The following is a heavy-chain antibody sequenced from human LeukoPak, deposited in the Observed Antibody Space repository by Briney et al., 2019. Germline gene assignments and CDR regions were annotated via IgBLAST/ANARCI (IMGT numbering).Heavy chain of an antibody. J-gene: IGHJ6*02. CDR3: ARVSSGWPYYYYGMDV. D-gene: IGHD6-19*01. Sequence: PSETLSLTCTVSGGSISSGGYYWSWIRQHPGKGLEWIGYIYYSGSTNYNPSLKSRVTISVDTSKNQFSLKLSSVTAADTAVYYCARVSSGWPYYYYGMDVWGQGTTVTVSS. V-gene: IGHV4-61*08. CDR1: GGSISSGGYY. CDR2: IYYSGST.